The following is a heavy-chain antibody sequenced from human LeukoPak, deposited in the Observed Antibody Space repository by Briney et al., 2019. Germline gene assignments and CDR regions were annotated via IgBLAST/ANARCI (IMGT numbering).Heavy chain of an antibody. J-gene: IGHJ6*02. CDR2: INPNSGGT. Sequence: ASVKDSCKASGYTFTGYYMHWVRQAPGQGLEWMGWINPNSGGTNYAQKFQGWVTMTRDTSISTAYMELSRLRSDDTAVYYCARALAAAGFPYYYYGMDVWGQGTTVTVSS. CDR1: GYTFTGYY. CDR3: ARALAAAGFPYYYYGMDV. V-gene: IGHV1-2*04. D-gene: IGHD6-13*01.